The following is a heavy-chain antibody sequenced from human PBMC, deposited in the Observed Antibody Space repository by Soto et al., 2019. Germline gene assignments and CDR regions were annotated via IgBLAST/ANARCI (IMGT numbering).Heavy chain of an antibody. CDR1: GYTFINFG. CDR2: ISAYNGNT. D-gene: IGHD3-10*01. V-gene: IGHV1-18*01. J-gene: IGHJ3*01. CDR3: ARGRDYGSVRSGPFDL. Sequence: QVQFVQSGAEGKKPGASVQVSCKASGYTFINFGISWVRQAPGQGPEWMGWISAYNGNTNYAQKFQGRVTMTTDTSTNTAYMDITSLRSVITVVYYCARGRDYGSVRSGPFDLRRQGTMVTVSS.